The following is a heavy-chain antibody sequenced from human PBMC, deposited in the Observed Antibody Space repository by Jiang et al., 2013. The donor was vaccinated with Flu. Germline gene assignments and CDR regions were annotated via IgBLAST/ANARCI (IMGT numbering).Heavy chain of an antibody. V-gene: IGHV3-30*04. J-gene: IGHJ4*02. CDR2: ISYDGSNK. CDR3: ARGAIAARGLYYFDY. D-gene: IGHD6-6*01. Sequence: VQLVESGGGVVQPGRSLRLSCAASGFTFSSYAMHWVRQAPGKGLEWVAVISYDGSNKYYADSVKGRFTISRDNSKNTLYLQMNSLRAEDTAVYYCARGAIAARGLYYFDYWGQGTLVTVSS. CDR1: GFTFSSYA.